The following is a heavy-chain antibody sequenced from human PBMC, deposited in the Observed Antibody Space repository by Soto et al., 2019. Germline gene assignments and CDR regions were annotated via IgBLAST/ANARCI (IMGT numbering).Heavy chain of an antibody. CDR2: ISSSSSYI. CDR1: GFTFSSYS. Sequence: PGGSLRLSCAASGFTFSSYSMNWVRQAPGKGLEWVSSISSSSSYIYYADSVKGRFTISRDNAKNSLYLQMNSLRAEDTAVYYCARVRFLEWDPAALDYYYYGMDVWGQGTTVTVSS. J-gene: IGHJ6*02. V-gene: IGHV3-21*01. D-gene: IGHD3-3*01. CDR3: ARVRFLEWDPAALDYYYYGMDV.